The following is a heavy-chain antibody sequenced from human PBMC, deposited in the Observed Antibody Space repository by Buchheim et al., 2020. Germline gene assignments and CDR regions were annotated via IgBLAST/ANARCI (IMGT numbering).Heavy chain of an antibody. V-gene: IGHV3-23*01. CDR2: ISGSGGST. J-gene: IGHJ5*02. D-gene: IGHD3-22*01. CDR3: AKDRWQYYYDSSGFGNWFDP. CDR1: GFTFSSYP. Sequence: EVQLLESGGDLVQPGGSLRLSCAASGFTFSSYPMSWVRQAPGKGLEWVSTISGSGGSTYYADSVKGRFTISRDNSKNTLFLQLNSLRAEDTAVYYCAKDRWQYYYDSSGFGNWFDPWGQGTL.